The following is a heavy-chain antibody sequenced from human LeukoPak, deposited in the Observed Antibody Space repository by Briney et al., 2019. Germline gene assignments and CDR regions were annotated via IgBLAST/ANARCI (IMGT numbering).Heavy chain of an antibody. CDR1: GFMFSSYW. D-gene: IGHD2-21*02. J-gene: IGHJ1*01. CDR2: INPDGRDT. Sequence: GGSLRLSCAASGFMFSSYWMNWVRQAPGKGLEWVAHINPDGRDTYYVDSVKGRFTISRDNAQNSMYLQMNSLRVEDTAVYYCTSWGDTTAEYFQRWGQGTLVTVSS. V-gene: IGHV3-7*01. CDR3: TSWGDTTAEYFQR.